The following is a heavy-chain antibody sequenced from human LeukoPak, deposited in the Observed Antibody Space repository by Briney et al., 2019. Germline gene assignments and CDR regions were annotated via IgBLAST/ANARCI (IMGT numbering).Heavy chain of an antibody. J-gene: IGHJ4*01. CDR2: ISSSRSYT. CDR1: GFTFSDYY. V-gene: IGHV3-11*05. CDR3: ARGTRKGDYVSDY. D-gene: IGHD4-17*01. Sequence: GGSLRLSCAASGFTFSDYYMSWIRQAPGQGLEWVSYISSSRSYTNYADSVKGRFTISRDNAKNSLYLQMNSLRAEDTAVYYCARGTRKGDYVSDYWGQGSLVTVSS.